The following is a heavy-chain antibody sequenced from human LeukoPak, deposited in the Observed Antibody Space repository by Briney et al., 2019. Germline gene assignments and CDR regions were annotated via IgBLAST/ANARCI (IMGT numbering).Heavy chain of an antibody. CDR1: GFTFSSYD. D-gene: IGHD6-19*01. Sequence: SGGSLRLSCAASGFTFSSYDMHWVRQATGKGLEWVSVIGTSGDTYYAGPVKGRFTISRENAKNSLYLQMNSLTAGDTAVYFCSRVGSSGWPNYFDSWGQGTLVTVSS. CDR3: SRVGSSGWPNYFDS. J-gene: IGHJ4*02. CDR2: IGTSGDT. V-gene: IGHV3-13*04.